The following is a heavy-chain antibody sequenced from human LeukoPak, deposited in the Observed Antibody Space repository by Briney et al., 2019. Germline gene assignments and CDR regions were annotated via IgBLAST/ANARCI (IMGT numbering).Heavy chain of an antibody. J-gene: IGHJ5*02. CDR1: GFTFDDYA. D-gene: IGHD1-26*01. CDR3: AKDKEWELGGWFDP. V-gene: IGHV3-9*01. CDR2: ISWNSGSI. Sequence: GGSLRLSCAASGFTFDDYAMHWVRQAPGKGLEWVSGISWNSGSIGYADSVKGRFTISRDNAKNSLYLQMNSLRAEDTALYYCAKDKEWELGGWFDPWGQGTLVTVSS.